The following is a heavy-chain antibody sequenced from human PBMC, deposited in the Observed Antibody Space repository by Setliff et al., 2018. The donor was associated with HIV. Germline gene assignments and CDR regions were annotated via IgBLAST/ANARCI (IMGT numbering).Heavy chain of an antibody. D-gene: IGHD5-18*01. V-gene: IGHV4-61*05. CDR3: ARHARYGVFL. Sequence: PSETLSLTCTVSGGSISSSSYYWGWIRQPPGKGLEWIGYVFYTGTTTYNTSLKSRVTISVDRSQNQFFLKLKSVTATDTAVYYCARHARYGVFLWGQGSRVTVSS. CDR1: GGSISSSSYY. CDR2: VFYTGTT. J-gene: IGHJ4*02.